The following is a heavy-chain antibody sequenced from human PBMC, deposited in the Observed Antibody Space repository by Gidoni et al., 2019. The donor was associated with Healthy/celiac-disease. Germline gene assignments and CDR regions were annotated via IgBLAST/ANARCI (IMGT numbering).Heavy chain of an antibody. CDR2: IDSGGSA. J-gene: IGHJ3*02. V-gene: IGHV3-66*01. Sequence: EVQLVESGGGLVQPGGSLRLSCAASGFTVSSNYMSWVRQAPGKGLEWVSVIDSGGSAYYADSVKGRFTISRDNSKNTLYLQMNSLRAEDTAVYYCAREPPDSSGTWGAFDIWGQGTMVTVSS. CDR1: GFTVSSNY. CDR3: AREPPDSSGTWGAFDI. D-gene: IGHD3-22*01.